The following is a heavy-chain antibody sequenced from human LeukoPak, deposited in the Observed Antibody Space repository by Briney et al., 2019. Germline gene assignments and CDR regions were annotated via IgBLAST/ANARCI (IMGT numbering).Heavy chain of an antibody. J-gene: IGHJ4*02. Sequence: ASVKVPCKASGGTFSSDTISWVRQAPGQGLEWMGRIIPILGIANYAQKFQGRATITADKSTSTAYMELSSLRSEDTAVYYCARGFFGYGNYGGVDYWGQGTLVTVSS. CDR1: GGTFSSDT. V-gene: IGHV1-69*02. CDR3: ARGFFGYGNYGGVDY. CDR2: IIPILGIA. D-gene: IGHD4-11*01.